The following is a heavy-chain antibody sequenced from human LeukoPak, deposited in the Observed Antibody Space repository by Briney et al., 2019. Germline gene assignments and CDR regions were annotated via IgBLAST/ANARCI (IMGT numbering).Heavy chain of an antibody. CDR3: AREHGRYSFIDY. D-gene: IGHD5-18*01. Sequence: SVKVSCKASGGTFSSYAISWVRQAPGQGLEWMGGIIPIFGTANYAQKFQGRVTITTDESTSTAYMELSSLRSEDTAVYYRAREHGRYSFIDYWGQGTLVTVSS. J-gene: IGHJ4*02. V-gene: IGHV1-69*05. CDR1: GGTFSSYA. CDR2: IIPIFGTA.